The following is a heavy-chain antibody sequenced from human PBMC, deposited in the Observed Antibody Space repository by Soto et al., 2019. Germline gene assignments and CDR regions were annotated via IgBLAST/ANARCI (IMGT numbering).Heavy chain of an antibody. Sequence: PSETLSLTCTVSGGSVSSGSYYWSWIRQPPGKGLEWIGYIYYSGSTNYNPSLKSRVTISVDTSKNQFSLKLSSVTAADMAVYYCARDRGIITMVRVPTKHYSGMDVWGQGTTVTVSS. CDR1: GGSVSSGSYY. CDR3: ARDRGIITMVRVPTKHYSGMDV. J-gene: IGHJ6*02. D-gene: IGHD3-10*01. CDR2: IYYSGST. V-gene: IGHV4-61*01.